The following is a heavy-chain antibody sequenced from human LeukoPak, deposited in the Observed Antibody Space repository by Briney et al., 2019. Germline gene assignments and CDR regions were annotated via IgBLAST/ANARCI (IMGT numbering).Heavy chain of an antibody. V-gene: IGHV4-34*01. J-gene: IGHJ6*03. D-gene: IGHD3-3*01. Sequence: SETLSLTCAVYGGSFSGYYWSWIRQPPGKGLEWIGEINHSGSTNYNPSLKSRVTISVDTSKNQFSLKLSSVTAADTAVYYCARGRGITIFGLGEYYMDVWGKGTTVTVSS. CDR2: INHSGST. CDR1: GGSFSGYY. CDR3: ARGRGITIFGLGEYYMDV.